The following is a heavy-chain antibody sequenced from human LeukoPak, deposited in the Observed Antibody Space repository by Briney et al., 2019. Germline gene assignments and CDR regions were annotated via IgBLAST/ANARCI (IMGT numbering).Heavy chain of an antibody. J-gene: IGHJ6*03. CDR1: GFSVSSNF. CDR2: LYSGGTT. V-gene: IGHV3-53*01. D-gene: IGHD5-12*01. CDR3: ARDGYGYNYMDV. Sequence: PGGSLRPSCAASGFSVSSNFMSWVRQAPGKGLEWVSVLYSGGTTYNADSVRGRFTISRDNSKNTLYLQMNSLRAEDTAVYYCARDGYGYNYMDVWGKGTTVTVSS.